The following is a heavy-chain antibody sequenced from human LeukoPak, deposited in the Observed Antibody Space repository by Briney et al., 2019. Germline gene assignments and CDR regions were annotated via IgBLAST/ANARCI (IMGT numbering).Heavy chain of an antibody. CDR1: GGSISSTTYY. V-gene: IGHV4-39*01. D-gene: IGHD5-18*01. CDR2: IYYRGST. Sequence: PSETLSLTCTVSGGSISSTTYYWGWIRQPPGKGLEWIGNIYYRGSTYYNPSLKSRVTISVDTSKNQFSLKLSSVTAADTAVYYCARTTEGGYSYGSFYYYYMDVWGKGATVTISS. CDR3: ARTTEGGYSYGSFYYYYMDV. J-gene: IGHJ6*03.